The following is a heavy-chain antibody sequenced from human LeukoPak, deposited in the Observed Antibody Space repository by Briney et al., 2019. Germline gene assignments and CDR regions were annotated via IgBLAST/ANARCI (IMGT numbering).Heavy chain of an antibody. CDR3: AKDIAPRLGSSFLMDV. D-gene: IGHD6-13*01. Sequence: GRSLRLSCAASGLTFSSYGMHWVRQAPGKGLEWVAVISYDGSNKYYADSVKGRFTISRDNSKNTLYLQMNSLRAEDTAVCYCAKDIAPRLGSSFLMDVWGKGTTVTVSS. J-gene: IGHJ6*04. V-gene: IGHV3-30*18. CDR2: ISYDGSNK. CDR1: GLTFSSYG.